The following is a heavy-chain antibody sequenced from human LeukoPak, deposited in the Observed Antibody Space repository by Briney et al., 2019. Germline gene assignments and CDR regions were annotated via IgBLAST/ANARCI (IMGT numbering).Heavy chain of an antibody. J-gene: IGHJ4*02. CDR1: GDSISSYY. CDR2: IYYSGNT. D-gene: IGHD2-15*01. V-gene: IGHV4-59*01. CDR3: ARGGNYFDY. Sequence: PSETLSLTCTVSGDSISSYYWTWLRQSPGKGLEGLRYIYYSGNTNHNPPLKSRVTISVDTSKNQFSLKLSAVTAADTAVYYCARGGNYFDYWGQGNLVTVSS.